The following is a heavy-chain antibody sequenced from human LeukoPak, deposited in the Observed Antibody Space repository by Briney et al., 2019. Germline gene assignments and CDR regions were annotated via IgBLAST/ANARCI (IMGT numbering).Heavy chain of an antibody. CDR3: APQSVWSGSSHFDY. V-gene: IGHV4-39*01. CDR1: GGSISSSSYY. J-gene: IGHJ4*02. D-gene: IGHD3-3*01. CDR2: IYYNGST. Sequence: SETLSLTCTVSGGSISSSSYYWGWIRQPPGKGLEWIGSIYYNGSTYYNPSLKSRVTISVDTSKNQFSLKLSSVTAADTAVYYCAPQSVWSGSSHFDYWGQGTLVTVSS.